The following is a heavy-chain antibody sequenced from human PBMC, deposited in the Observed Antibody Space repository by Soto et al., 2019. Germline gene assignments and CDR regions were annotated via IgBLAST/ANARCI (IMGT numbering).Heavy chain of an antibody. J-gene: IGHJ4*02. V-gene: IGHV4-4*02. CDR2: MHHSGNT. CDR1: SDSISSSNW. D-gene: IGHD2-15*01. Sequence: SETLSLTCAVSSDSISSSNWWSWVRQPPGKGLEWIGEMHHSGNTNYNPSLKSRVSMSVDKSKNQFSLKLSSVTAADTAVYYCACSGGSWRFDCWGQGTLVTVSS. CDR3: ACSGGSWRFDC.